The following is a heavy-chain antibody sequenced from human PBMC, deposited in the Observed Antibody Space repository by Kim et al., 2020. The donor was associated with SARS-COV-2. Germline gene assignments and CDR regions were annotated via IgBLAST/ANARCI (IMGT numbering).Heavy chain of an antibody. V-gene: IGHV3-33*01. CDR2: IWYDENKK. CDR1: GFTFSTYA. CDR3: ARRIYRTYGMAV. J-gene: IGHJ6*02. Sequence: GGSLRLSCAASGFTFSTYAMHWVRQAPGKGLEWVAVIWYDENKKYYADSVKGRFTIARDNSNNTLYLQMNSLRAEDTAVYYCARRIYRTYGMAVWGEGFTVTL.